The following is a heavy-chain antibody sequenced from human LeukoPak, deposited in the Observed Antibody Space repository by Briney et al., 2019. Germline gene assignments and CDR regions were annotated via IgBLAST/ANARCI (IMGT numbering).Heavy chain of an antibody. Sequence: GGSLRLYCAATAGTFDDYAMHWVRQAPGKSLEWVSGISWNSGSIGYADSVKGRFTISRDNAKNSLYLQMNSLRAEDTALYYCAKDIATGNRLYYFDYWGQGTLVTVSS. J-gene: IGHJ4*02. V-gene: IGHV3-9*01. D-gene: IGHD1-14*01. CDR3: AKDIATGNRLYYFDY. CDR1: AGTFDDYA. CDR2: ISWNSGSI.